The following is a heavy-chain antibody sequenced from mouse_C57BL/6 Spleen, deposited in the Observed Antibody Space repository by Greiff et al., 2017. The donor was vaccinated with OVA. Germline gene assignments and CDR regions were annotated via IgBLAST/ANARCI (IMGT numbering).Heavy chain of an antibody. V-gene: IGHV14-3*01. Sequence: VQLKESVAELVRPGASVKLSCTASGFNIKNTYMHWVKQRPEQGLEWIGRIDPANGNTKYAPKFQGKATITADTSSNTAYLQLSSLTSEDTAIYYCAEDSSGDWYFDVWGTGTTVTVSS. CDR3: AEDSSGDWYFDV. D-gene: IGHD3-2*02. CDR2: IDPANGNT. J-gene: IGHJ1*03. CDR1: GFNIKNTY.